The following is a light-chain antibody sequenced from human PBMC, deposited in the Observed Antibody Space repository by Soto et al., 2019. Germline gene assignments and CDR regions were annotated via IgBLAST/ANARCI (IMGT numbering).Light chain of an antibody. CDR3: QQRSNWPPAWT. J-gene: IGKJ5*01. CDR2: DAS. Sequence: EIVLTQSPATLSLSPGERATLSCRASQSVSSYLAWHQQKPGQAPRLLIYDASNRATGIPARFSGSGSGTDFTLTISSLEPEDFAVYYCQQRSNWPPAWTFGQGTRLEIK. CDR1: QSVSSY. V-gene: IGKV3-11*01.